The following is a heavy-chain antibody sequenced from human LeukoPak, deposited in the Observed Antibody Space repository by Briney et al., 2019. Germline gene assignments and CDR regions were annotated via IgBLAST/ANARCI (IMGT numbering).Heavy chain of an antibody. V-gene: IGHV1-18*04. CDR2: ISAYNGNT. J-gene: IGHJ5*02. D-gene: IGHD2-2*01. Sequence: ASVKVSCKASGYTFTSYGMSWVRQAPGQGLEWMGSISAYNGNTNYAQKLQGRVTMTTDTSTSTAYMELRSLRSDDTAVYYCARDLMYCSSTSCYGNWFDPWGQGTLVTVSS. CDR3: ARDLMYCSSTSCYGNWFDP. CDR1: GYTFTSYG.